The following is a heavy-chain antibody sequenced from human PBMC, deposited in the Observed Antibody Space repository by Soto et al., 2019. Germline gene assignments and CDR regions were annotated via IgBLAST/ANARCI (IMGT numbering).Heavy chain of an antibody. CDR3: ARAPEKYCSGGSCYPPPVY. CDR1: GFTFSSYS. D-gene: IGHD2-15*01. J-gene: IGHJ4*02. CDR2: ISSSSSYI. Sequence: EVQLVESGGGLVKPGGSLRLSCAASGFTFSSYSMNWVRQAPGKGLEWVSSISSSSSYIYYADSVKGRFTISRDNAKNSLYLQMNSLRAEDTAVYYCARAPEKYCSGGSCYPPPVYWGQGTLVTVSS. V-gene: IGHV3-21*01.